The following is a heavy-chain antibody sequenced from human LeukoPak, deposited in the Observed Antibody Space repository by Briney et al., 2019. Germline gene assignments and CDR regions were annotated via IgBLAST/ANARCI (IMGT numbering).Heavy chain of an antibody. CDR2: INPSGGST. D-gene: IGHD3-22*01. CDR3: ARGLPHYYDSSGFDY. CDR1: GYSFTSYY. J-gene: IGHJ4*02. V-gene: IGHV1-46*01. Sequence: ASVKVSCKASGYSFTSYYTHWVRQAPGQGLEWMGIINPSGGSTSYAQKFQGRVTMTRDTSTSTVYMELSSLRSEDTAVYYCARGLPHYYDSSGFDYWGQGTLVTVSS.